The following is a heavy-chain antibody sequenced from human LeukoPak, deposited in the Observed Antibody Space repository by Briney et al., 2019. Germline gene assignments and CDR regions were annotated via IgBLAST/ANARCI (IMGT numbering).Heavy chain of an antibody. V-gene: IGHV3-48*03. J-gene: IGHJ4*02. CDR1: GFTFSSYE. CDR3: ARATRGVASNFDY. D-gene: IGHD2-15*01. Sequence: GGSLRLSCAASGFTFSSYEMNWVRQAPGKGLEWVSYISSSGSTIYYADSVKGRFTISRDNAKNSLFLQMNSLRAEDTAVYYCARATRGVASNFDYWGQGTLVTVSS. CDR2: ISSSGSTI.